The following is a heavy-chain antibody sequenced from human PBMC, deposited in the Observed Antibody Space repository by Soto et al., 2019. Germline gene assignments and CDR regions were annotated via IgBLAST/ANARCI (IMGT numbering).Heavy chain of an antibody. CDR3: AKDIEHIVVVPAATDYYYYYGMDV. D-gene: IGHD2-2*01. CDR2: ISYDGSNK. CDR1: GFTFSSYG. J-gene: IGHJ6*02. Sequence: GGSLRLSCAASGFTFSSYGMHWVRQAPGKGLEWVAVISYDGSNKYYADSVKGRFTISRDNSKNTLYLQMNSLRAEDTAVYYCAKDIEHIVVVPAATDYYYYYGMDVWGQGTTVTVSS. V-gene: IGHV3-30*18.